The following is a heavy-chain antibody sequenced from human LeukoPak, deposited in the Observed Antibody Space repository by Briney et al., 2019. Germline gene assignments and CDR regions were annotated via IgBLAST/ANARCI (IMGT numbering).Heavy chain of an antibody. Sequence: PSETLSLTCAVYGGSFSGYYWSWIRQPPGKGLEWIGEINHSGSTNYNPSLKSRVTISVDTSKNQFSLKLSSVTAADTAVYYCARSSGWYPLGYWGQGTLVTVSS. J-gene: IGHJ4*02. CDR1: GGSFSGYY. D-gene: IGHD6-19*01. CDR2: INHSGST. CDR3: ARSSGWYPLGY. V-gene: IGHV4-34*01.